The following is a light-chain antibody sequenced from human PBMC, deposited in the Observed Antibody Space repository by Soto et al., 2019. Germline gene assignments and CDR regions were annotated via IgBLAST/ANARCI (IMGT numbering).Light chain of an antibody. J-gene: IGKJ3*01. CDR1: RSGTSSY. CDR3: HQYGSSPFT. V-gene: IGKV3-20*01. Sequence: EIVLTQSPGTLSLSPGERATLSCRASRSGTSSYLAWYQQKPGQAPRLLMYGVSSRATGIPDRFSGSGSGTDFTLTISRLEPEDFAVYYCHQYGSSPFTFGPGTKVDI. CDR2: GVS.